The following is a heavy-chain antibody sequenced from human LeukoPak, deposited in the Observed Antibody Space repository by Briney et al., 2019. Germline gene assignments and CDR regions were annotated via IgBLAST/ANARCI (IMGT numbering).Heavy chain of an antibody. J-gene: IGHJ6*02. Sequence: GTSLRLSCAASGFTFSRFGMHWVRQAPGKGLEWVAVIRDDGSRAHYADSLKGRFTVSRDNSESTLFLQMNSLRPEDTAVYYCAKKLVPYIGSGYGLAVWGQGTTVTVSS. D-gene: IGHD3-10*01. CDR2: IRDDGSRA. CDR1: GFTFSRFG. V-gene: IGHV3-30*18. CDR3: AKKLVPYIGSGYGLAV.